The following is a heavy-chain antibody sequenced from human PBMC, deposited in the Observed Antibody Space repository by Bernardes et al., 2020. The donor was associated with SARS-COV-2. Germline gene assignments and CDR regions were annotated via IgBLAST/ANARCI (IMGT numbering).Heavy chain of an antibody. D-gene: IGHD2-21*01. CDR1: GFTFSDYA. CDR3: AKIDVVVIAAIHY. V-gene: IGHV3-23*01. CDR2: ISPTGGGT. Sequence: GGSLRLSCAASGFTFSDYALSWVRQAPGKGLEWVSTISPTGGGTYYADSVKGRFTISRDNYKNTIFLQMSSLRGEDTAIYYCAKIDVVVIAAIHYWGQGTLVTVSS. J-gene: IGHJ4*02.